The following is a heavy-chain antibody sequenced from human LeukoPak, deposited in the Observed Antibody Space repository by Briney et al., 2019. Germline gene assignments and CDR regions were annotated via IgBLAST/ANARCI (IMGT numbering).Heavy chain of an antibody. CDR2: ISSSSSTI. CDR3: ARGGEAAMVD. CDR1: GFTFGSYS. V-gene: IGHV3-48*01. D-gene: IGHD5-18*01. Sequence: PGGSLRLSCAASGFTFGSYSMNAVRQAPGKGLDGVSYISSSSSTIYYADSVKGRFTISRDNAKNSLYMQMNSLRAEDTAVYYCARGGEAAMVDWGQGNLVTVSS. J-gene: IGHJ4*02.